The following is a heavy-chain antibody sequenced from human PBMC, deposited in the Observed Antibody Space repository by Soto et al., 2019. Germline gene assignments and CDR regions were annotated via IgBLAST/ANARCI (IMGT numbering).Heavy chain of an antibody. CDR2: ISGGGNNT. J-gene: IGHJ4*02. CDR1: GFTFSSYA. Sequence: EVQLLESGGGLVQPGGSLRLSCAASGFTFSSYAMSWVRQTPGKGLEWLSVISGGGNNTYYAGSVKGRFTVSRGNSENTLYLQMNSLRVEDTAVYYCAILRGGGLGDAVENWGQGITVTVSS. CDR3: AILRGGGLGDAVEN. D-gene: IGHD3-16*01. V-gene: IGHV3-23*01.